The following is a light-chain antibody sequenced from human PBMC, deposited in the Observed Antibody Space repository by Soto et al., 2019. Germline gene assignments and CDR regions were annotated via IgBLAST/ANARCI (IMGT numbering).Light chain of an antibody. CDR2: EVS. CDR1: SSDVGGYNY. V-gene: IGLV2-8*01. Sequence: QSALTQPPSASGSPGQSVTISCTGTSSDVGGYNYVSWYQQHPGKAPKLMIYEVSKRPSGVPDRFYGSKSGNTACLTVSGLQAEDEGDYYCSSYAGSNNLVFAGGTKLTFL. J-gene: IGLJ2*01. CDR3: SSYAGSNNLV.